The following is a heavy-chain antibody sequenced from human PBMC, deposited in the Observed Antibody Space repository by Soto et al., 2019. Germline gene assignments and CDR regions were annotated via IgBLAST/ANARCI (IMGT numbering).Heavy chain of an antibody. D-gene: IGHD3-10*01. J-gene: IGHJ4*02. CDR2: IHYSGST. V-gene: IGHV4-39*01. CDR1: GDSISSSTYY. Sequence: SETLSLTCTVSGDSISSSTYYWGWIRQSPGKGLEWIGNIHYSGSTYYNPSLKSRVTISVDTSKNQFSLKLSSVTAADTAVYYCASYYYVSGDYRYFDSWGQGTLVT. CDR3: ASYYYVSGDYRYFDS.